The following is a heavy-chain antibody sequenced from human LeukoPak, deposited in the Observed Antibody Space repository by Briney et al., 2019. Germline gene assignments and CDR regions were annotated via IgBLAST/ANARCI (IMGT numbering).Heavy chain of an antibody. CDR1: GYTFTGYF. V-gene: IGHV1-2*02. CDR3: ARDGVCSGGSCYSFFDY. J-gene: IGHJ4*02. Sequence: ASVKVSFKASGYTFTGYFMHWVRQAPGQGLEWMGRINPNSGGTNYAQKFQGRVTMTRDTSISTTYMELSRLRSDDTAVYYCARDGVCSGGSCYSFFDYWGQGTLVTVSS. CDR2: INPNSGGT. D-gene: IGHD2-15*01.